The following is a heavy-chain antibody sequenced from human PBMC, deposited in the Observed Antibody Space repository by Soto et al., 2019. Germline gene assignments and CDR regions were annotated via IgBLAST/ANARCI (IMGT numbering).Heavy chain of an antibody. CDR2: ISGSGGST. V-gene: IGHV3-23*01. CDR1: GFTFSSYA. J-gene: IGHJ4*02. CDR3: AKPHTPGIAAAGFNFDY. Sequence: EVQLLESGGGLVQPGGSLRLSCAASGFTFSSYAMSWVRQAPGKGLEWVSAISGSGGSTYYADSVKGRFTISRDNSKNTLYLQMNSLRAEDTAVYYCAKPHTPGIAAAGFNFDYWGQGTLVTVSS. D-gene: IGHD6-13*01.